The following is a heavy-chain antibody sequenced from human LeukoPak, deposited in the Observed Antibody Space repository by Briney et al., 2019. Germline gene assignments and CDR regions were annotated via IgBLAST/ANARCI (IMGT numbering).Heavy chain of an antibody. J-gene: IGHJ4*02. D-gene: IGHD6-13*01. CDR3: AKSKFGEQQLGPY. Sequence: GGSLRPSCAASGFTFSSYGMHWVRQAPGKGLEWVAFIRYDGSNKYYADSVKGRFTISRDNSKNTLYLQMNSLRAEDTAVYYCAKSKFGEQQLGPYWGQGTLVTVSS. CDR2: IRYDGSNK. CDR1: GFTFSSYG. V-gene: IGHV3-30*02.